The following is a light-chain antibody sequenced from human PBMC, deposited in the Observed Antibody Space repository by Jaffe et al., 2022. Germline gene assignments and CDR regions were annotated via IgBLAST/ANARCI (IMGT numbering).Light chain of an antibody. V-gene: IGKV1-39*01. CDR2: AAS. CDR3: QQSYTVPIT. Sequence: DIQMTQSHSSLSAFVGDRVTITCRASQSIDTYINWYQMKPGKAPKLLIFAASRLHTGVPTRFSGSGSGTDFLLTINNLQPEDFATYFCQQSYTVPITFGQGTRLEIK. CDR1: QSIDTY. J-gene: IGKJ5*01.